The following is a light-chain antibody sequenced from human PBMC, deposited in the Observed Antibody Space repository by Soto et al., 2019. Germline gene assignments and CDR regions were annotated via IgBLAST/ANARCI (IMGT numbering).Light chain of an antibody. CDR3: CSYAGSYSGV. J-gene: IGLJ3*02. V-gene: IGLV2-11*01. CDR1: SSDVGGWNY. Sequence: QSALTQPRSVSGSPGQSVTISCTGTSSDVGGWNYVSWYQHHPDKAPQLMIYHVGERPSGVPDRFSGSKSGNTASLTISGVQAEDEADYYCCSYAGSYSGVFGGGTKLTVL. CDR2: HVG.